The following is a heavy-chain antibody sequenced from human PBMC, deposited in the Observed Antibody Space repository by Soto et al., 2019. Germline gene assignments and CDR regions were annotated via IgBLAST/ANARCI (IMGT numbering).Heavy chain of an antibody. CDR3: ARNTSGRNFDY. J-gene: IGHJ4*02. V-gene: IGHV4-38-2*02. Sequence: SETLSLTCTVSSSSINILPYWGWIRQTPGKGLEWIASIYHSGSTHYNPSLKSRATISVDTSNNQFSLRLSSVTAVDKAVYYCARNTSGRNFDYWGQGTQVTVSS. D-gene: IGHD6-19*01. CDR1: SSSINILPY. CDR2: IYHSGST.